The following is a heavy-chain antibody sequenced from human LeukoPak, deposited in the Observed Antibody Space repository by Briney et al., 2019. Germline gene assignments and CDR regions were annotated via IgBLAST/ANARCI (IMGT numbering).Heavy chain of an antibody. CDR1: GYXLSDYY. D-gene: IGHD2-8*01. Sequence: ASVKVSCKASGYXLSDYYMHWVRQAPGQGLEWMGIINPSGSGTSYAQKFQGRVTMTRDTSTSTVYMELSSLRSEDTAVYYCAGGTTNTKGAFDMWGQGTMVTVSS. CDR2: INPSGSGT. J-gene: IGHJ3*02. CDR3: AGGTTNTKGAFDM. V-gene: IGHV1-46*01.